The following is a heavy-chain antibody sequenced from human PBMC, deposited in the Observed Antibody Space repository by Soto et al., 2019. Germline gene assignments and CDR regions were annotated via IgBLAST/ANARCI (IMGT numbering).Heavy chain of an antibody. Sequence: PSETLSLTCTVSGGSISSYYWSWIRQPPGKGLEWIGYIYYSGSTNYNPSLKSRVTISVDTSKNQFSLKLSSVTAADTAVYYCARYGGSYYDHDAFDIWGQGTMVTVSS. V-gene: IGHV4-59*01. J-gene: IGHJ3*02. CDR3: ARYGGSYYDHDAFDI. D-gene: IGHD1-26*01. CDR1: GGSISSYY. CDR2: IYYSGST.